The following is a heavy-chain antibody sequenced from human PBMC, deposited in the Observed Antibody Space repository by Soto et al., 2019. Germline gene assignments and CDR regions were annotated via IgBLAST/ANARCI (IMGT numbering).Heavy chain of an antibody. J-gene: IGHJ4*02. Sequence: QVQLVQSGAEVKKPGASVKVSCKASGYTFTSYAMHWVRQGPGQRLEWMGWINAGNGNTKYSQKFQGRVTITRDTXXXXXXXXXXXXXXXXXXXXXXXXXXXXXXXFDYWGQGTLVTVSS. V-gene: IGHV1-3*01. CDR2: INAGNGNT. CDR1: GYTFTSYA. CDR3: XXXXXXXXXFDY.